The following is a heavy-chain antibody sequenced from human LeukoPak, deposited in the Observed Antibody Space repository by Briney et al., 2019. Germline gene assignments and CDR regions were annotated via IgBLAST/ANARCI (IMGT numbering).Heavy chain of an antibody. Sequence: PSETLSLTCTVSGGSISSSSAYWGWLRQPPGKGLEWLGSIYYSKNTYYNPSLKSRVTISADTSKNQFSLTLGSVSATDTAVYYCVSPRGFSYGYFDYWGQGTLVTVSS. D-gene: IGHD5-18*01. J-gene: IGHJ4*02. CDR1: GGSISSSSAY. V-gene: IGHV4-39*01. CDR3: VSPRGFSYGYFDY. CDR2: IYYSKNT.